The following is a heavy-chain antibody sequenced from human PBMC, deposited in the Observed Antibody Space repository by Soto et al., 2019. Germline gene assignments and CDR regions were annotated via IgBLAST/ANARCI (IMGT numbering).Heavy chain of an antibody. CDR1: GFTFRNYA. D-gene: IGHD2-8*01. V-gene: IGHV3-23*01. Sequence: GGSLRLSCGASGFTFRNYAVTWVRQAPGKGLEWVSTISGSSDSTYYADSVKGRFTISRDNSKNTLYLRMNSLRVEDTAVYYCATDREQWGAFDIWGQGTMVTV. CDR2: ISGSSDST. J-gene: IGHJ3*02. CDR3: ATDREQWGAFDI.